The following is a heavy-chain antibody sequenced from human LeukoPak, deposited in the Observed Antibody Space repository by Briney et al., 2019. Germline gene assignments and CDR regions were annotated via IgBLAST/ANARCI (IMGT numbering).Heavy chain of an antibody. CDR3: VRGEQLVRSYFDY. CDR1: GFTFSSYG. CDR2: IRYDGSNK. D-gene: IGHD6-6*01. J-gene: IGHJ4*02. V-gene: IGHV3-30*02. Sequence: GRSLRLSCAASGFTFSSYGMHWVRQAPGKGLEWVAFIRYDGSNKYYADSVKGRFTISRDNSKNTLYLQMNSLRAEDTAVYYCVRGEQLVRSYFDYWGQGTLVTVSS.